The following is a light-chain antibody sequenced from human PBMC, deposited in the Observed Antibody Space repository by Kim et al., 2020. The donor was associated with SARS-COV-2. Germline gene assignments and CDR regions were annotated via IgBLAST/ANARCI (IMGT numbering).Light chain of an antibody. CDR1: SSNIGAGYD. CDR3: QSYDSSLSGTLV. CDR2: GNS. Sequence: VTTSCTGSSSNIGAGYDVHWYQQLPGTAPNLLVYGNSNRPSGVPDRFSGSKSGTSASLAITGLQAEDEADYYCQSYDSSLSGTLVFGTGTKVTVL. V-gene: IGLV1-40*01. J-gene: IGLJ1*01.